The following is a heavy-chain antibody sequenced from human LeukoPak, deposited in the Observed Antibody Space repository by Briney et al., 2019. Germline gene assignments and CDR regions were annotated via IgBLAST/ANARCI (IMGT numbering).Heavy chain of an antibody. Sequence: GGSLRLSCVASGFTFSSYSMNWVRQAPGKGLEWVSCISSSSSYIYYADSVKGRFTISRDNAKNSVYLQMNSLRAEDTAVYYCTKAVAAADFSPGYWGQGTLVTVSS. J-gene: IGHJ4*02. V-gene: IGHV3-21*01. CDR2: ISSSSSYI. CDR3: TKAVAAADFSPGY. D-gene: IGHD6-13*01. CDR1: GFTFSSYS.